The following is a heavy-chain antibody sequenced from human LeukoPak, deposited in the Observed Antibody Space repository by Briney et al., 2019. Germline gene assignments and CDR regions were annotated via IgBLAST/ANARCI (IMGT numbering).Heavy chain of an antibody. V-gene: IGHV4-34*01. J-gene: IGHJ6*03. CDR3: ARGRDYYYYYYMDV. Sequence: PSETLSLTCAVYGGSFSGYSWTWIRQPPGKGLEWIGQINHSGSTTYNPSLKSRVTISVDTSKNQFSLKLTSVTAADTAVYYCARGRDYYYYYYMDVWGKGTTVTVSS. CDR1: GGSFSGYS. CDR2: INHSGST.